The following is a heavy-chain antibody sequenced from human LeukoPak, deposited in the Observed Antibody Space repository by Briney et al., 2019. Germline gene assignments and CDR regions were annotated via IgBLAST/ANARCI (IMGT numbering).Heavy chain of an antibody. D-gene: IGHD5-18*01. CDR1: GYTFTSYY. J-gene: IGHJ4*02. CDR3: AREPIDTAMFNY. Sequence: ASVKVSCKASGYTFTSYYLHWVRQAPGQGLEWMGIINPSGGSIRYAQKFQGRVTMTRDTSTSTVYMELSSLRSEDTAVYYCAREPIDTAMFNYWGQGTLVTVSS. CDR2: INPSGGSI. V-gene: IGHV1-46*01.